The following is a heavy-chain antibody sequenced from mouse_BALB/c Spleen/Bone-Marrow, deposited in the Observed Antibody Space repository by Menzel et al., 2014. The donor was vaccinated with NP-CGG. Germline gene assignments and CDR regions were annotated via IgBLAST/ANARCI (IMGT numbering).Heavy chain of an antibody. Sequence: EVQLQQSGAELVKPGASVKLSCTASGFNIKDTYMHWVKQRPEQGLEWIGRIDPANGNTKYDPRFQGKATITADTSSNTAYLQLSSLTSEDTAVYYCARPTGGPDGSAYWGQGTLVTVSA. CDR3: ARPTGGPDGSAY. CDR1: GFNIKDTY. J-gene: IGHJ3*01. CDR2: IDPANGNT. V-gene: IGHV14-3*02.